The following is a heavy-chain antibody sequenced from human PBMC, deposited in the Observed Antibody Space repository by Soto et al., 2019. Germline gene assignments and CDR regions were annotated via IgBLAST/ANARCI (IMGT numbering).Heavy chain of an antibody. V-gene: IGHV4-28*01. J-gene: IGHJ4*02. Sequence: QVQLQESGPGLVKPSDTLSLTCAVSGYSISSSNWWGWIRQPPGKGLEWIGYIYYSGTTYYNPSLKSRVTLSVDTSKPQFCLKLTSVTAVDTAVYYCARREIQGPIDYWGQGTLVTVSS. D-gene: IGHD1-26*01. CDR2: IYYSGTT. CDR3: ARREIQGPIDY. CDR1: GYSISSSNW.